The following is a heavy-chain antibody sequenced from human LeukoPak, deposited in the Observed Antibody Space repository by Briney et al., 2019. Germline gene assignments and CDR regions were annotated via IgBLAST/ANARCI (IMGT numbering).Heavy chain of an antibody. CDR1: GGSISSSSNY. Sequence: SETLSLTCTVSGGSISSSSNYWGWIRQPPGKGLEWIGSIYYSGSTYYNPSLKSRVTISVDTSKNQFSLKLSSVTAADTAVYYCARLGAPGGTRSGYYYYGMDVWGQGTTVTGSS. V-gene: IGHV4-39*01. CDR2: IYYSGST. J-gene: IGHJ6*02. CDR3: ARLGAPGGTRSGYYYYGMDV. D-gene: IGHD6-13*01.